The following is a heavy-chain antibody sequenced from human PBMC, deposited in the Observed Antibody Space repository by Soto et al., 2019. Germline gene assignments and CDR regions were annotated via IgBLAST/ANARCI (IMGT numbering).Heavy chain of an antibody. Sequence: EVQLLESGGGLVQPGGSLRLSCSASGFTFTSYAMSWDRQAPGKGLEWVSGISGSGGDTKSADSVKGRFTISRDNFKNMLYLQMHSLRAEDTAVYYCAKHDFWTLYNTGLDSWGQGTLVTVSS. CDR3: AKHDFWTLYNTGLDS. V-gene: IGHV3-23*01. J-gene: IGHJ4*02. CDR2: ISGSGGDT. CDR1: GFTFTSYA. D-gene: IGHD3-3*01.